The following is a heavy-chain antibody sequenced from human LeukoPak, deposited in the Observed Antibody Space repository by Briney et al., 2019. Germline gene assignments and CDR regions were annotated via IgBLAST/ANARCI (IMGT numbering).Heavy chain of an antibody. D-gene: IGHD2-2*01. CDR3: AREYCSSTSCPQFDY. CDR1: GFTFSSYA. CDR2: ISYDGSNK. J-gene: IGHJ4*02. V-gene: IGHV3-30-3*01. Sequence: PGGSLRLSCAASGFTFSSYAMHWVRQAPGKGLEWVAVISYDGSNKYYADSVKGRFTISRDNSKDTLYLQMNSLRAEDTAVYYCAREYCSSTSCPQFDYWGQGTLVTVSS.